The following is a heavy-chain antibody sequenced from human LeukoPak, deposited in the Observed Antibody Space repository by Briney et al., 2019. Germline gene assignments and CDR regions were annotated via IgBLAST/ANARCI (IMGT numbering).Heavy chain of an antibody. J-gene: IGHJ5*02. CDR2: IYYSGST. CDR1: GGSISSSSYY. V-gene: IGHV4-39*01. CDR3: ARHGSYYYYDSSGYQPKGFGP. D-gene: IGHD3-22*01. Sequence: SETLSLTCTVSGGSISSSSYYWGWIRQPPGKGLEWIGSIYYSGSTYYNPSLKSRVTISVDTSKNQFSLKLSSVTAADTAVYYCARHGSYYYYDSSGYQPKGFGPWGQGTLVTVSS.